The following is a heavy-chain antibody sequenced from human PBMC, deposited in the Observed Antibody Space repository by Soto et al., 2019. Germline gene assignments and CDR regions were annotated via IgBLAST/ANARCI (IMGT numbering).Heavy chain of an antibody. CDR1: GGSISSYY. D-gene: IGHD4-4*01. V-gene: IGHV4-59*01. CDR3: AGGGRLSNYFHFPMDV. J-gene: IGHJ6*02. Sequence: QVQLQESGPGLVKPSETLSLTCTVSGGSISSYYWSWIRQPPGKGLEWIGYIYYSGSTNYNPPLQSRVNTSVATSNNPFPPKLSSVTAAGRAGYYCAGGGRLSNYFHFPMDVWGQGTTVTVSS. CDR2: IYYSGST.